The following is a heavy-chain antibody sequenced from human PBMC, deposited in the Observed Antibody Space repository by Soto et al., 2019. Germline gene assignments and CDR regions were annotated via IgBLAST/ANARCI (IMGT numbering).Heavy chain of an antibody. D-gene: IGHD3-16*02. V-gene: IGHV3-7*01. Sequence: PGGSLRLSCAASGFTFSMSWMTWIRQAPGKGLEWVAQIKPDGGDTLYVDSMKGRFTISRDNSKNSLYLQMDSLRAEDTALYYCVTHNYRTFEYWGQGALVTVSS. J-gene: IGHJ4*02. CDR1: GFTFSMSW. CDR3: VTHNYRTFEY. CDR2: IKPDGGDT.